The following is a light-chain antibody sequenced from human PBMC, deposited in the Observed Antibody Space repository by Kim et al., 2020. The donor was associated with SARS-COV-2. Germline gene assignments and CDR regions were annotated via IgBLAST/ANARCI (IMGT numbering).Light chain of an antibody. CDR3: QQCQTTPLT. J-gene: IGKJ4*01. Sequence: EIVLTQSPGTLSLSPGERATLSCRASQSVSTAYLVWYQQKVGQAPRLLLYATSSRATGVPDRFSGSGSETEFSLTISGLEPDDFAVYYCQQCQTTPLTFGGGTKVEIK. V-gene: IGKV3-20*01. CDR1: QSVSTAY. CDR2: ATS.